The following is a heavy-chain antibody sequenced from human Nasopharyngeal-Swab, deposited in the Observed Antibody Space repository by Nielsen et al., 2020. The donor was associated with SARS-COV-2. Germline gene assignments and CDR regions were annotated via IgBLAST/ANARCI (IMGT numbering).Heavy chain of an antibody. Sequence: GGSLRLSCAASGFTFDDYAMHWVRQAPGKGLEWVSGISWNSGSIGYADSVKGRFTISRDNAKNSLYLQMNSLRAEDTALYYCAKDKRVVTYYFDYWDQGTLVTVSS. V-gene: IGHV3-9*01. J-gene: IGHJ4*02. CDR1: GFTFDDYA. CDR2: ISWNSGSI. CDR3: AKDKRVVTYYFDY. D-gene: IGHD3-22*01.